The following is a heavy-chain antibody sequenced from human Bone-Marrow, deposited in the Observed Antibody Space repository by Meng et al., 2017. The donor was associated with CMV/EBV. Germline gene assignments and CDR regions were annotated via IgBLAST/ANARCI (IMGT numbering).Heavy chain of an antibody. D-gene: IGHD1-26*01. CDR1: GYPFTTYG. CDR2: ISAYHGNT. J-gene: IGHJ4*02. Sequence: QVLLVQSGAEMKKPGASVKVSCKASGYPFTTYGITWVRQAPGQSLEWMGWISAYHGNTNYAQNLQDRVSMTTDTSTSTVYMELSSLRSDDTAVYYCATAMGGSYGAGGYWGQGTLVTVSS. CDR3: ATAMGGSYGAGGY. V-gene: IGHV1-18*01.